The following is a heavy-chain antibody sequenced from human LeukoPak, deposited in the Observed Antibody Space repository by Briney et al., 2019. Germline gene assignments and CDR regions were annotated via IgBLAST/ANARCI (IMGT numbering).Heavy chain of an antibody. Sequence: PSETLSLTCAVYGGSFSGYYWSWIRQPPGKGLEWIGYIYYSGSTYYNPSLKSRVTISVDTSKNQFSLKLSSVTAADTAVYYCARDLRKPGISRWWYFDLWGRGTLVTVSS. CDR1: GGSFSGYY. V-gene: IGHV4-34*09. D-gene: IGHD3-16*01. CDR2: IYYSGST. J-gene: IGHJ2*01. CDR3: ARDLRKPGISRWWYFDL.